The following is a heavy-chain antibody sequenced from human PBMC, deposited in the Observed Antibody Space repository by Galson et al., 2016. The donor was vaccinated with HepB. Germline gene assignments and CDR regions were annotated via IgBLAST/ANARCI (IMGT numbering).Heavy chain of an antibody. D-gene: IGHD1-7*01. J-gene: IGHJ4*02. V-gene: IGHV1-18*01. Sequence: SVKVSCKASGYTSNTYGISWVRQAPGQGLEWMGWISAYNGNTNYAQKLQGRVTMTTDTSTSTAYMELRSLRSDDTAVYYCAREGNYVDFDYWSQGTLVTVSS. CDR3: AREGNYVDFDY. CDR1: GYTSNTYG. CDR2: ISAYNGNT.